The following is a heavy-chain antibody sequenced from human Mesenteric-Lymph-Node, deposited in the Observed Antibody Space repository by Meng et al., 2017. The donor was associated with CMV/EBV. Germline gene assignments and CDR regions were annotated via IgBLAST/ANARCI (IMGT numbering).Heavy chain of an antibody. CDR3: ARESGGVVPAAV. Sequence: SETLSLTCTVSGGSISSNSFYWAWIRQPPGKGLEWIGYIYYSGSTNYNPSLKSRVTISVDTSKNQFSLKLSSVTAADTAVYYCARESGGVVPAAVWGQGTLVTVSS. CDR2: IYYSGST. D-gene: IGHD2-2*01. J-gene: IGHJ4*02. CDR1: GGSISSNSFY. V-gene: IGHV4-61*01.